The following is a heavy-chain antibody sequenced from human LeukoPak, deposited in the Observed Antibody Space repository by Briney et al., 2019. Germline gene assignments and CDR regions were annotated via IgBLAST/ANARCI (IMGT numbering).Heavy chain of an antibody. CDR1: GFTFDDYT. J-gene: IGHJ4*02. D-gene: IGHD6-13*01. CDR3: AKAHLIAAAGYFDY. Sequence: GGSLRLSCAASGFTFDDYTMHWVRQAPGKGLAWVSLISWDGGSTYYADSVKGRFTISRDNSKNSLYLQMNSLRTEDTALYYCAKAHLIAAAGYFDYWGQGTLVTVSS. CDR2: ISWDGGST. V-gene: IGHV3-43*01.